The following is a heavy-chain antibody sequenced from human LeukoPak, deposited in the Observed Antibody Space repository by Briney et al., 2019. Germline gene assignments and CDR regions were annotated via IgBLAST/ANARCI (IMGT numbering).Heavy chain of an antibody. V-gene: IGHV3-9*01. CDR3: ASRTVAAFDI. Sequence: PGRSLRLSCAASGFTFSSYGMHWVRQAPGKGLEWVSGISWNSGSIGYADSVKGRFTISRDNAKNSLYLQMNSLRAEDTALYYCASRTVAAFDIWGQGTMVTVSS. CDR2: ISWNSGSI. J-gene: IGHJ3*02. CDR1: GFTFSSYG. D-gene: IGHD1-14*01.